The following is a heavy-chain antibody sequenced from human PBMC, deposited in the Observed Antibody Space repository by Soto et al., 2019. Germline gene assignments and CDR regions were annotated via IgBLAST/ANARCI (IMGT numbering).Heavy chain of an antibody. CDR2: IYYSGST. V-gene: IGHV4-59*08. CDR1: GGSISSYY. J-gene: IGHJ6*02. D-gene: IGHD6-19*01. CDR3: ASTNIAVADNYYYYGMDV. Sequence: SETLSLTCTVSGGSISSYYWSWIRQPPGKGLEWIGYIYYSGSTNYNPSLKSRVTISVDTSKNQFSLKLSSVTAADTAVYYCASTNIAVADNYYYYGMDVWGQGTTVTVSS.